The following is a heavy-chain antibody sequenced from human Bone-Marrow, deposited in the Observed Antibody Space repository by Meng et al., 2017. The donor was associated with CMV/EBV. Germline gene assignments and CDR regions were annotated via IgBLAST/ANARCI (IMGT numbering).Heavy chain of an antibody. V-gene: IGHV3-48*03. J-gene: IGHJ3*02. CDR3: AGSYDYDDVPHAFDI. D-gene: IGHD4-17*01. Sequence: GGSLRLSCAASGFTFSSYEMNWVRQAPGKGLEWVSYISSSGSTIYYADSVKGRFTISRDNAKNSLYLQMNSLRAEDTAVYYCAGSYDYDDVPHAFDIWGQGTMVTV. CDR2: ISSSGSTI. CDR1: GFTFSSYE.